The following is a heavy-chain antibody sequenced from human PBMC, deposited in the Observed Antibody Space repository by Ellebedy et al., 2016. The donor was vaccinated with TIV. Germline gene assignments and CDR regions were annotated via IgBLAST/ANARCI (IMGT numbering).Heavy chain of an antibody. J-gene: IGHJ6*02. Sequence: MPSETLSLTCTVSGGSVSSGSYYWSWIRQPPGKGLEWIGYIYYSGSTNYNPSLKSRVTISVDTSKNQFSLKLSSVTAADTAVYYCARVVEGLSMDVWGQGTTVTVSS. V-gene: IGHV4-61*01. CDR3: ARVVEGLSMDV. CDR2: IYYSGST. CDR1: GGSVSSGSYY. D-gene: IGHD2-21*01.